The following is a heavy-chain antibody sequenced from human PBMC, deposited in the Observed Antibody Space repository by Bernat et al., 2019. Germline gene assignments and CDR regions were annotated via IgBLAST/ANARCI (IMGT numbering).Heavy chain of an antibody. J-gene: IGHJ5*02. CDR2: IYSGGAT. Sequence: EVLLVESGGGVVQLGGFLRLSCAASEFSVSTNYMSWVRQAPGKGLEWVSVIYSGGATYYGESVKGRFTISRDISKNSLHLQMNSLRVEDTAVDYCASATWDTAMVTSWFDTWGQGTLVTVSS. CDR3: ASATWDTAMVTSWFDT. D-gene: IGHD5-18*01. CDR1: EFSVSTNY. V-gene: IGHV3-66*02.